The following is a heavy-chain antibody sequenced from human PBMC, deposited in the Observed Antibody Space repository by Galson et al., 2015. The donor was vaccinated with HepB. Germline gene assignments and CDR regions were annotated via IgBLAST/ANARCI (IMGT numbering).Heavy chain of an antibody. V-gene: IGHV1-46*01. CDR2: INPSGGST. Sequence: SVKVSCKASGYTFTRYYMHWVRQAPGQGLEWMGIINPSGGSTSYSQKFQGRVTMTRDTSTSTVYMDLSSLRSEDTAVYYCAREGGTNAFDIWGQGTMVTVSS. J-gene: IGHJ3*02. CDR3: AREGGTNAFDI. CDR1: GYTFTRYY. D-gene: IGHD1/OR15-1a*01.